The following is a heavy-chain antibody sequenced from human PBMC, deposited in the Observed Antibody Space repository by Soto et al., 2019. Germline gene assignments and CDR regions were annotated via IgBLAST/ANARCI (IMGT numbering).Heavy chain of an antibody. CDR1: GFTFSTYA. D-gene: IGHD3-22*01. J-gene: IGHJ4*02. CDR2: ISYDGINK. Sequence: QVQLVESGGGVVQPERSLRLSCAASGFTFSTYAMHWVRQAPGKGLDWVSVISYDGINKYYADSVNSRFTISRDNSKITLYLQMNSLRAEDTAVYYCARKSTDSSAYYGTPTFDCWGQGTLVTVSS. V-gene: IGHV3-30-3*01. CDR3: ARKSTDSSAYYGTPTFDC.